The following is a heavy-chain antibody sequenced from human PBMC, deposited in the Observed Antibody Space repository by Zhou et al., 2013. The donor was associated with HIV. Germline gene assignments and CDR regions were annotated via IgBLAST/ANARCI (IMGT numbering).Heavy chain of an antibody. V-gene: IGHV1-18*01. D-gene: IGHD4-17*01. Sequence: QVQLVQSGAEVRKPGASVKVSCKASGYTFTSYGISWVRQAPGQGLEWMGWISAYNANTNYAQKLQGRVTMTTDTSTSTAYMELRSLRSDDTAVYYCARGDYTVTAGHQPRSMDVWGQRGPRSPVSS. CDR3: ARGDYTVTAGHQPRSMDV. J-gene: IGHJ6*01. CDR2: ISAYNANT. CDR1: GYTFTSYG.